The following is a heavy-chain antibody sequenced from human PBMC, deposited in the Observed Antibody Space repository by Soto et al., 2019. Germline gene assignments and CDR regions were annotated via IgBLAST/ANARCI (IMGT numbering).Heavy chain of an antibody. J-gene: IGHJ4*02. CDR3: ARVTAVAADDY. CDR2: INHSGST. V-gene: IGHV4-34*01. D-gene: IGHD6-19*01. Sequence: QVQLQQWGAGLLKPSGTLSLTCAVYGGSFSGYYWSWIRQPPGKGLEWIGEINHSGSTNYNPSLKSRVTISVDTSKNQFSLKLSSVTAADTAVYYCARVTAVAADDYWGQGTLVTVSS. CDR1: GGSFSGYY.